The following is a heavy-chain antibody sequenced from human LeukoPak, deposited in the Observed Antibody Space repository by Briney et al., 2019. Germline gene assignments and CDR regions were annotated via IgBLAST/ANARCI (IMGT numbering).Heavy chain of an antibody. CDR3: ATKAGYCTSTSCYAGITIYY. V-gene: IGHV5-51*01. CDR2: IYPGDSDT. Sequence: PGESLKISCKGSGYSFTSYWIGWVRQMPGKDLEWMGIIYPGDSDTRYSPSFQGQVTISDDKSISTAYLQWSSLKASDTAMYYCATKAGYCTSTSCYAGITIYYWGQGTLVTVSS. CDR1: GYSFTSYW. D-gene: IGHD2-2*01. J-gene: IGHJ4*02.